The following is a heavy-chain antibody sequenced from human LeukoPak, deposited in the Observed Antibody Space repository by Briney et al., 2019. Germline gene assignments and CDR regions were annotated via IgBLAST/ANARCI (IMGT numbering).Heavy chain of an antibody. CDR3: ARGSSGWTPDYYYYGMDV. CDR1: GFTFSSYS. CDR2: ISSSSSYI. V-gene: IGHV3-21*01. Sequence: PGGSLRLSCAASGFTFSSYSMNWVRQAPGRGREWVSSISSSSSYIYYADSVKGRFTISRDNAKNSLYLQMNSLRAEDTAVYYCARGSSGWTPDYYYYGMDVWGQGTTVTVSS. J-gene: IGHJ6*02. D-gene: IGHD6-19*01.